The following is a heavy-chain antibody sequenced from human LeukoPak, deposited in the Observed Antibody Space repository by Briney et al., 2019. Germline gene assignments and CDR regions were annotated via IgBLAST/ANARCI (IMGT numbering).Heavy chain of an antibody. CDR1: GYSFSSYG. CDR3: ARGVGSGWYGAGIDY. Sequence: ASVKVSCKTSGYSFSSYGITWVRQAPGQGLEWMGWISAYNGNTNYAQKLQGRVTMTTDTSTSTAYMELRSLRSDDTAVYYCARGVGSGWYGAGIDYWGQGTLVTVSS. D-gene: IGHD6-19*01. CDR2: ISAYNGNT. V-gene: IGHV1-18*01. J-gene: IGHJ4*02.